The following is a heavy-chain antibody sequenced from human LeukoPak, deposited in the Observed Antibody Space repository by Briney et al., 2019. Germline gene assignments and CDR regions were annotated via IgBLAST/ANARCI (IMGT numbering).Heavy chain of an antibody. CDR2: INPNSGGT. J-gene: IGHJ4*02. V-gene: IGHV1-2*02. CDR3: AREDDSSGYYLGDDY. CDR1: GYTFTGDY. D-gene: IGHD3-22*01. Sequence: ASVKVSCKASGYTFTGDYMHWVRQAPGQGLEWMGWINPNSGGTNYAQKFQGRVTMTRDTSISTAYMELSRLRSDDTAVYYCAREDDSSGYYLGDDYWGQGTLVTVSS.